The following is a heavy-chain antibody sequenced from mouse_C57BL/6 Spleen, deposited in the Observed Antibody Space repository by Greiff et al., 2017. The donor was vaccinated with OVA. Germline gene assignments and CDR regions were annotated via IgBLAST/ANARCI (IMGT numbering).Heavy chain of an antibody. CDR1: GFNIKDYY. Sequence: EVQLVESGAELVKPGASVKLSCTASGFNIKDYYMHWVKQRTEQGLEWIGRIDPKDGETKYAPKFQGKATITADTSSNTAYLQLSSLTSEDTAVYYCARGVRSLNTWFAYWGQGTLVTVSA. CDR3: ARGVRSLNTWFAY. D-gene: IGHD1-1*01. J-gene: IGHJ3*01. V-gene: IGHV14-2*01. CDR2: IDPKDGET.